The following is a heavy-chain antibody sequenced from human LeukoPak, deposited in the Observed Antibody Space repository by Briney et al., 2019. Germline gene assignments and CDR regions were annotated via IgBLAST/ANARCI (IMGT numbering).Heavy chain of an antibody. D-gene: IGHD2-2*01. J-gene: IGHJ6*03. CDR3: ARGEAGYQLLYYYYMDV. CDR2: IKQDGSEK. CDR1: GFTFSSYW. V-gene: IGHV3-7*01. Sequence: GGSLRLSCAASGFTFSSYWMSWVRQAPGKGLEWVANIKQDGSEKYYVDSVKGRFTISRDNAKNSLYLQMNSLRAEDTAVYYCARGEAGYQLLYYYYMDVWGKGTTVTVSS.